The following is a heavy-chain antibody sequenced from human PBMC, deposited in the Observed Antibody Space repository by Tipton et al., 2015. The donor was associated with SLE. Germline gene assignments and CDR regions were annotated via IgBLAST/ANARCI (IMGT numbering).Heavy chain of an antibody. CDR2: ITSNTNRA. J-gene: IGHJ4*02. CDR1: GFTLSNSD. Sequence: GSLRLSCEASGFTLSNSDMSWVRQAPGKGLEWVSGITSNTNRAFYIDSVRGRFTISRDNSKNMLYLQMNSLRAEDTAVYYCAKRALVVAVGGNPDHWGQGTLVTVSS. D-gene: IGHD3-22*01. V-gene: IGHV3-23*01. CDR3: AKRALVVAVGGNPDH.